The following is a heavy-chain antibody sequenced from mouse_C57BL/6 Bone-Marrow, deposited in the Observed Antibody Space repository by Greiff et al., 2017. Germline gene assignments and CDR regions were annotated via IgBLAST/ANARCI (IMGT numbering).Heavy chain of an antibody. D-gene: IGHD2-1*01. CDR3: ARSGCLLWSL. J-gene: IGHJ2*01. V-gene: IGHV1-53*01. CDR1: GYTFTSYW. Sequence: QVQLQQPGTELVKPGASVKLSCKASGYTFTSYWMHWVKQRPGQVLEWNGNINPNDGGTNYNEKFKSKTTLTLDKSSSTAYMQLSSLTSEDSAVYYCARSGCLLWSLWGQGTTLTVSS. CDR2: INPNDGGT.